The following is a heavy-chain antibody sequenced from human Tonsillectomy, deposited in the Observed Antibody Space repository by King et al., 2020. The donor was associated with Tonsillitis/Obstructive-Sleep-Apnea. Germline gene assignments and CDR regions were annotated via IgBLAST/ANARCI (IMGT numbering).Heavy chain of an antibody. CDR2: INPNSGDT. CDR1: GYPFSGYY. Sequence: QLVQSGTEVKKPGASVKVSCKASGYPFSGYYMHWVRQAPGQGLEWMGRINPNSGDTNYAQRFQGRVTMTRDMSIPTAYMELRRLRSDDTAVYYCARGEYFTTYGGLDPWGQGTLVTVSS. CDR3: ARGEYFTTYGGLDP. V-gene: IGHV1-2*06. D-gene: IGHD2-8*01. J-gene: IGHJ5*02.